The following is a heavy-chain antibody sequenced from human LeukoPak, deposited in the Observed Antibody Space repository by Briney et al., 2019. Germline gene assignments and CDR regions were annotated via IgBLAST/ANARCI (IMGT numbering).Heavy chain of an antibody. V-gene: IGHV4-4*07. J-gene: IGHJ1*01. CDR3: ARDLREGAALFQH. D-gene: IGHD1-26*01. Sequence: NPSETLSLTCTVSGGSISSYYWSWIRQPAGKGLEWIGRIYTSGSTNYNPSLKSRVTISVDTSKNQFSLKLSSVTAADTAVYYCARDLREGAALFQHWGQGTLVTVSS. CDR1: GGSISSYY. CDR2: IYTSGST.